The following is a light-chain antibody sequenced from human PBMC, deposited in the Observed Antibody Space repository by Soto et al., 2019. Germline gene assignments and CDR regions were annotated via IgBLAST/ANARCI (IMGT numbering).Light chain of an antibody. J-gene: IGKJ3*01. V-gene: IGKV1-6*01. CDR1: QGIRND. Sequence: AIQMTQSPSSLSASVGDRVTITCRASQGIRNDLAWYQQKPGKAPKLLNYSASTLQSGVPSRFSGSGSGTDFTLTISSLQPEDFATYHCLQDHNSLTFGPGTKVDIK. CDR3: LQDHNSLT. CDR2: SAS.